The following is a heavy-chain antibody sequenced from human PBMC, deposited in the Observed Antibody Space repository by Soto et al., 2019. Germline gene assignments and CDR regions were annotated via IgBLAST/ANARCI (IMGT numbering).Heavy chain of an antibody. J-gene: IGHJ4*02. CDR1: GFTFSSYA. D-gene: IGHD5-12*01. CDR2: ISGSGGST. CDR3: AKDLQWLGLIAHWDYFDY. Sequence: QPGGSLRLSCAASGFTFSSYAMSWVRQAPGKGLEWVSAISGSGGSTYYADSVKGRFTISRDNSKNTLYLQMNSLRAEDTAVYYCAKDLQWLGLIAHWDYFDYWGQGTLVTVSS. V-gene: IGHV3-23*01.